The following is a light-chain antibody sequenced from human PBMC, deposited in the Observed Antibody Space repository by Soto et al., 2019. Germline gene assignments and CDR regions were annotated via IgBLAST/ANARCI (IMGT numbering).Light chain of an antibody. Sequence: QSVLTQPPSVSAAPGQKVTFSCSGSSPNIGKNFVSWYQQVPGTAPKLLIYDNDKRPSGIPDRFSGSKSGASATLDITGLQTGDEADYYCGTWDTSLRGGVFGTGTKVTVL. CDR1: SPNIGKNF. V-gene: IGLV1-51*01. J-gene: IGLJ1*01. CDR3: GTWDTSLRGGV. CDR2: DND.